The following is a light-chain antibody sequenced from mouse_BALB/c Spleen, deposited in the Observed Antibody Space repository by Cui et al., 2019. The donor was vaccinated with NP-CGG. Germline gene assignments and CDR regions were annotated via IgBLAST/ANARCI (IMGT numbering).Light chain of an antibody. Sequence: QAAVTQESALITSPGETVTLTCRSSTGAVTTSNYANWVQEKPDHLFTGLIGGTNNRAPGVPARFSGSLIGDKAALTITGAQTEDEAIYFCALLYSNHWVFGGGTKLTVL. V-gene: IGLV1*01. J-gene: IGLJ1*01. CDR3: ALLYSNHWV. CDR2: GTN. CDR1: TGAVTTSNY.